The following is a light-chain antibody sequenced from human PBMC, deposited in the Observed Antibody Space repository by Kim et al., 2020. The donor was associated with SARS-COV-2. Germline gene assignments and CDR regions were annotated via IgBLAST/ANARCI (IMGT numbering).Light chain of an antibody. CDR1: SGSVSTSYY. Sequence: GGTVTLTCGLCSGSVSTSYYPSWYQQTPGQAPRTLIYSTNTRSSGVPDRFSGSILGNKAALTITGAQADDESDYYCVLYMGSGISVFGGGTQLTVL. J-gene: IGLJ2*01. CDR2: STN. V-gene: IGLV8-61*01. CDR3: VLYMGSGISV.